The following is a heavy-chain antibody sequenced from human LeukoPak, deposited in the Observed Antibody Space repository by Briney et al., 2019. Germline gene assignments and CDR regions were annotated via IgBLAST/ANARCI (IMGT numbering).Heavy chain of an antibody. CDR2: INPNTGAT. V-gene: IGHV1-2*06. Sequence: ASVMVSCKASGYTFTNYYIHWVRQAPGQGLEWMGRINPNTGATKYAQKFQGRVSMIRDRSINTAFMDLGRLRYDDTAVYYCARGGSGWYGGYNWFDPWGQGTLVTVSS. J-gene: IGHJ5*02. CDR3: ARGGSGWYGGYNWFDP. CDR1: GYTFTNYY. D-gene: IGHD6-19*01.